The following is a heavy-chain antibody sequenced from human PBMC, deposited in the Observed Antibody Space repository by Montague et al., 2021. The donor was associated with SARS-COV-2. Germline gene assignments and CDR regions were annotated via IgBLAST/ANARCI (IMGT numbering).Heavy chain of an antibody. CDR2: ISSSGSTI. Sequence: PLRLSCAASGFTFSFYEMNWVRQAPGKGLEWVSYISSSGSTIYYPDSVKGRFTISRDNAKNSLYLQMVSLRAEDTAVYFCARGETYYDFWSGFYNYYYAMDVWGQGTAVTVSS. V-gene: IGHV3-48*03. J-gene: IGHJ6*02. CDR1: GFTFSFYE. CDR3: ARGETYYDFWSGFYNYYYAMDV. D-gene: IGHD3-3*01.